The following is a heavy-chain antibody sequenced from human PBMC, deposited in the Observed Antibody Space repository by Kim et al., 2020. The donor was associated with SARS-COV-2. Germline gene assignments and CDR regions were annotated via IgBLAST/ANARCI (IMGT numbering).Heavy chain of an antibody. Sequence: GSTYYNPSLKGRVTISGDTSKSQFSLKLSSVTAADTALYYCARGPANSWGQIAYWGQGTLVTVSS. D-gene: IGHD3-16*01. CDR2: GST. V-gene: IGHV4-39*01. J-gene: IGHJ4*02. CDR3: ARGPANSWGQIAY.